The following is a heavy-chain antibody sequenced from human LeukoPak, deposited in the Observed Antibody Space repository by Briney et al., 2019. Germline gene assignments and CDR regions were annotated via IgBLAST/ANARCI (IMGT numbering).Heavy chain of an antibody. CDR3: ARDILVTVTRGYYMDV. D-gene: IGHD4-17*01. CDR2: INWNGGST. J-gene: IGHJ6*03. CDR1: GFTFSNYG. Sequence: GGSLRLSCAASGFTFSNYGIHWVRQAPGKGLEWVSGINWNGGSTGYADSVKGRFTISRDNAKNSLYLQMNSLRAEDTALYYCARDILVTVTRGYYMDVWGKGTTVTVSS. V-gene: IGHV3-20*04.